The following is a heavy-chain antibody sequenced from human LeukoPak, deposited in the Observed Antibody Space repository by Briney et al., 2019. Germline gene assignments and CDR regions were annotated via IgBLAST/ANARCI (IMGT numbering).Heavy chain of an antibody. V-gene: IGHV1-69*13. CDR1: GGTFSSYA. Sequence: ASVKVSCKASGGTFSSYAISWVRQAPGQGLEWMGGIIPIFGTANYAQKFQGRVTITADESTSTAYMEMSRLTSDDTAVYYCVKGWDSSGYYAFDIWGQGTLVTVSS. D-gene: IGHD3-22*01. CDR2: IIPIFGTA. J-gene: IGHJ4*02. CDR3: VKGWDSSGYYAFDI.